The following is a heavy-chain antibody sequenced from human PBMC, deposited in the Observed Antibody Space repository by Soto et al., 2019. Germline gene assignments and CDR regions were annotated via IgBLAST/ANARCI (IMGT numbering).Heavy chain of an antibody. V-gene: IGHV3-15*01. CDR1: GFTFSNAW. J-gene: IGHJ6*02. Sequence: EVQLVESGGGLVKPGGSLRLSCAASGFTFSNAWMSWVRQAPGKGLEWVGRIKSKTDGGTTDYAAPVKGRFTISRDDSKNTLYRQMNSLKTEDTAVYYCTTGLRFLEWLTYYGMDVWGQGTTVTVSS. CDR3: TTGLRFLEWLTYYGMDV. CDR2: IKSKTDGGTT. D-gene: IGHD3-3*01.